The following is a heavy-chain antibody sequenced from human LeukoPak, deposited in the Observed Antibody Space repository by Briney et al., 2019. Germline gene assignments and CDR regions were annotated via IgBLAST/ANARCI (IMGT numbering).Heavy chain of an antibody. V-gene: IGHV3-23*01. CDR2: ISGSGGST. D-gene: IGHD1-7*01. Sequence: GESLKISCAASGFTFSSYAMSWVRQAPGKGLEWVSAISGSGGSTYYADSVKGRFTISRDNSKNTLYLQMNSLRAEDTAVYYCAKAPPTGTTFSFDYWGQGTLVTVSS. CDR1: GFTFSSYA. CDR3: AKAPPTGTTFSFDY. J-gene: IGHJ4*02.